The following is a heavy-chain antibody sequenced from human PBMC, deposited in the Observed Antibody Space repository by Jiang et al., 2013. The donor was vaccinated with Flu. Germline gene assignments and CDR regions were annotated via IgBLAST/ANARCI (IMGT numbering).Heavy chain of an antibody. CDR3: ARINGVGVVAATQYYFDY. D-gene: IGHD2-15*01. CDR2: IDWDDDR. J-gene: IGHJ4*02. CDR1: GFSLSTSGMC. V-gene: IGHV2-70*11. Sequence: KPTQTLTLTCTFSGFSLSTSGMCVSWIRQPPGEALEWLARIDWDDDRYYSTSLKTRLTISKDTSKNQVVLTMTNMDPVDTATYYCARINGVGVVAATQYYFDYWGQGTLVTVSS.